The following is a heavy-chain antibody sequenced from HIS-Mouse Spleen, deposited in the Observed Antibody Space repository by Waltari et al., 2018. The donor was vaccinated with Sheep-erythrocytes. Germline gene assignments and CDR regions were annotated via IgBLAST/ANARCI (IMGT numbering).Heavy chain of an antibody. Sequence: QVQLVESGGGVVQPGRSLRLSCAASGFTFSSYGMQWVRQAPGKGLEWVAVISYDGSNKYYADSVKGRFTISRDNSKNTLYLQMNSLRAEDTAVYYCAKVRTVNYWYFDLW. CDR1: GFTFSSYG. V-gene: IGHV3-30*18. CDR3: AKVRTVNYWYFDL. J-gene: IGHJ2*01. CDR2: ISYDGSNK. D-gene: IGHD1-1*01.